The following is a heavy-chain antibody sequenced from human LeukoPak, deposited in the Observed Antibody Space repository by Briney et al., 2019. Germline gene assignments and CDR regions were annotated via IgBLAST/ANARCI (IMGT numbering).Heavy chain of an antibody. CDR1: GGSISSYY. D-gene: IGHD6-19*01. J-gene: IGHJ4*02. V-gene: IGHV4-59*12. Sequence: SETLSLTCTVSGGSISSYYWSWIRQPPGKGLEWIGYIYYSGSTNYNPSLKSRVTISVDTSKNQFSLKLSSVTVADTAVYYCATSKSGAIAVAGTFDYWGQGTLVTVSS. CDR2: IYYSGST. CDR3: ATSKSGAIAVAGTFDY.